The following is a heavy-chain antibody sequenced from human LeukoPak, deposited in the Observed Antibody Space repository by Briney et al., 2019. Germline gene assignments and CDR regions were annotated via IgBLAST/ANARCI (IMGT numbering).Heavy chain of an antibody. V-gene: IGHV3-23*01. CDR1: GFTFSSYA. CDR2: ISGSGGST. CDR3: AKDPVATLFVSWFDP. Sequence: PGGSLRLSCAGSGFTFSSYAMSWVRQAPGKGLEWGKDISGSGGSTHYADSVKGRFTISRDNSKHTVYLQMNSLRDEDTAGYYCAKDPVATLFVSWFDPWGQGTLVTVSS. D-gene: IGHD5-12*01. J-gene: IGHJ5*02.